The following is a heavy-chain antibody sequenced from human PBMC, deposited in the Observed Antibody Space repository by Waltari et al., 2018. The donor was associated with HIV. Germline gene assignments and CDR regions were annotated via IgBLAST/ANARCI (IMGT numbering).Heavy chain of an antibody. Sequence: QVQLQESGPGLVKPSQTLSLICIVSGDSITRGSYYWTWVRQPAGKGLEWIGRISSSGNTNYNPTLKSRVTMSMDTSKNQFSLEVTSVTAADTAIYFCARALLAARSGGMDVWGHGTTVTVSS. CDR1: GDSITRGSYY. CDR2: ISSSGNT. CDR3: ARALLAARSGGMDV. D-gene: IGHD6-25*01. V-gene: IGHV4-61*02. J-gene: IGHJ6*02.